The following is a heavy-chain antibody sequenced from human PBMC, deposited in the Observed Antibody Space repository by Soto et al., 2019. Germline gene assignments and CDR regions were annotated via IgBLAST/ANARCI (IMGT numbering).Heavy chain of an antibody. D-gene: IGHD3-3*02. V-gene: IGHV4-30-4*01. CDR2: IYYSGST. CDR3: ARGHFWSGYYYSNYGMDV. J-gene: IGHJ6*02. CDR1: GGSISSGDYY. Sequence: TLSLTCTVSGGSISSGDYYWSWIRQPPGKGLEWIGYIYYSGSTYYNPSLKSRVTISVDTSKNQFSLKLSSVTAADTAVYYCARGHFWSGYYYSNYGMDVWGQGTTVTVSS.